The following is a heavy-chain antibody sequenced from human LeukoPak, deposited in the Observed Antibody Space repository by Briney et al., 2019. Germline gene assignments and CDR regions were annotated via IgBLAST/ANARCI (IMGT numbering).Heavy chain of an antibody. Sequence: SVKGSCKTSGGTFNNSAISWVRQAPGQGLEWLGGIMPLFGTAGYAQKFQGRVTITKDESTRTVYLELTSLTSDDTAVYYCARDVHGDYGSGWFDPWGQGTLVSVSS. CDR2: IMPLFGTA. V-gene: IGHV1-69*05. CDR3: ARDVHGDYGSGWFDP. CDR1: GGTFNNSA. J-gene: IGHJ5*02. D-gene: IGHD4-17*01.